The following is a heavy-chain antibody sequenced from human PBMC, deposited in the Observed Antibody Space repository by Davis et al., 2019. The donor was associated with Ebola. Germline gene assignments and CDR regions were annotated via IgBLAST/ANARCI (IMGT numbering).Heavy chain of an antibody. D-gene: IGHD6-6*01. Sequence: GGSLRLSCKGSGYSFTSYWIGWVRQMPGKGLEWMGRIDPSDSYTNYSPSFQGHVTISADKSISTAYLQWSSLKASDTAMYYCARVKYSSSTYYYYGMDVWGQGTTVTVSS. CDR2: IDPSDSYT. V-gene: IGHV5-10-1*01. CDR3: ARVKYSSSTYYYYGMDV. J-gene: IGHJ6*02. CDR1: GYSFTSYW.